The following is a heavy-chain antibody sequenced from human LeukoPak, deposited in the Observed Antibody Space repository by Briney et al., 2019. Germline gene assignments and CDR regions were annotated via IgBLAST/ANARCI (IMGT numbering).Heavy chain of an antibody. CDR3: ASGSGSYRTPYYYMDV. D-gene: IGHD3-10*01. V-gene: IGHV3-53*01. CDR2: IYSGGST. CDR1: GFSFSSFW. Sequence: PGGSLRLSCAASGFSFSSFWMNWVRQAPGKGLEWVSVIYSGGSTYYADSVKGRFTISRDNSKNTLYLQMNSLRAEDTAVYYCASGSGSYRTPYYYMDVWGTGTTVTVSS. J-gene: IGHJ6*03.